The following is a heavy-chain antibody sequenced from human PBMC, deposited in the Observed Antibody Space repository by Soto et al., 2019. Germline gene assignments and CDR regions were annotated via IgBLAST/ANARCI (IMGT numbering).Heavy chain of an antibody. CDR1: GFTFDDYA. CDR2: ISWNSGSI. V-gene: IGHV3-9*01. Sequence: GGSLRLSCAASGFTFDDYAMHWVRQAPGKGLEWVSGISWNSGSIGYADSVKGRFAISRDNAKNSLYLQMNSLRAEDTALYYCAKSKGHYDYIWGILVYWGQGTLVTVSS. CDR3: AKSKGHYDYIWGILVY. D-gene: IGHD3-16*01. J-gene: IGHJ4*02.